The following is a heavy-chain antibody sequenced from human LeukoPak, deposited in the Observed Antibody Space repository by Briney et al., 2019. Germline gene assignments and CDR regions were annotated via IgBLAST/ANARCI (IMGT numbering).Heavy chain of an antibody. J-gene: IGHJ6*03. V-gene: IGHV3-23*01. Sequence: PWGSLTLSCAASGFTFSSYAISWVRQAPGKGLEWVSAITGSGGSTYYADSVQSRFTISRDNSRNTLYLQMNSLRAEDTAVYYCAPWEPRGRYYMDVWGKGPTVCVSS. CDR1: GFTFSSYA. CDR3: APWEPRGRYYMDV. CDR2: ITGSGGST. D-gene: IGHD1-26*01.